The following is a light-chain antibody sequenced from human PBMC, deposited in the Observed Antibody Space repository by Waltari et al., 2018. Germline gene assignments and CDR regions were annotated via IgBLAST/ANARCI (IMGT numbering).Light chain of an antibody. Sequence: SSELTQAPAVSVALGQTVSITCQGTSLRTYYVSWFHQKPGQAPALVIYGKNNRPSGIPDRFSASSSGSTASLTIIGAQAEDEADYYCHSRDSSGDVVIGGGTKLTVV. CDR2: GKN. CDR3: HSRDSSGDVV. J-gene: IGLJ2*01. V-gene: IGLV3-19*01. CDR1: SLRTYY.